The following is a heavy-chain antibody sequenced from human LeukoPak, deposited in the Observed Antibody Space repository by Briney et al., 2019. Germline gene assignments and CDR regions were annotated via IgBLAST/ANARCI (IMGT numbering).Heavy chain of an antibody. J-gene: IGHJ3*02. Sequence: GGSLRLSCAASGFTFSSYAMSWVRQAPGKGLEWVSAISGSGGSTYYAGCVKGRFTISRDNSKNTLYLQMNSLRAEDTAVYYCAKFRSCYLFFDAFDIWGQGTMVTVSS. CDR3: AKFRSCYLFFDAFDI. CDR1: GFTFSSYA. CDR2: ISGSGGST. D-gene: IGHD3-3*01. V-gene: IGHV3-23*01.